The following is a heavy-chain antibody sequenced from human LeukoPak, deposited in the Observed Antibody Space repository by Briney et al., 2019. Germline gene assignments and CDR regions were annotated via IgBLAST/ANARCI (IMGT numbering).Heavy chain of an antibody. Sequence: AGTLSLTCAVSGGSISSSSYYWGWIRQPQGEGLGWFVSIFYSGRTTYHPSLKRRFSIPVDTSKQHFSLKLSSVAAADTAVVYCAREYSSSGRMYWYFDLWGRGTLVTVSS. CDR3: AREYSSSGRMYWYFDL. CDR1: GGSISSSSYY. V-gene: IGHV4-39*07. CDR2: IFYSGRT. D-gene: IGHD6-6*01. J-gene: IGHJ2*01.